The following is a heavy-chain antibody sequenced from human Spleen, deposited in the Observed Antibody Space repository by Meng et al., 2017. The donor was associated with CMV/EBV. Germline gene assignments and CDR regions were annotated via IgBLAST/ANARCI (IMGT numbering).Heavy chain of an antibody. D-gene: IGHD3-22*01. Sequence: SETLSLTCTVSSGSVRTVGYYWTWLRQSPAKGLEWIGNIYYSGTTYYNSSLNSLVTISVDTYKNQFSLKVSSVATANTARYYCAKWQRDYGNSAYYFLHYWCQGMLVTVSS. J-gene: IGHJ4*02. CDR3: AKWQRDYGNSAYYFLHY. CDR1: SGSVRTVGYY. V-gene: IGHV4-61*08. CDR2: IYYSGTT.